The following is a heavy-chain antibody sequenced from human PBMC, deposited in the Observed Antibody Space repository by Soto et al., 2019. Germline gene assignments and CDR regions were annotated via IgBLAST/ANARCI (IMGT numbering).Heavy chain of an antibody. CDR1: GVSISNTSYY. J-gene: IGHJ4*02. Sequence: QLQLQESGPGLVKPSETLSLTCSVSGVSISNTSYYWGWIRQPPGKGLEWVGTIYCSGSTFYNPSLKSRVTISIDTSKNQFSLRLSSVTAADTAVYYCARHGSYWGQGTLVTVSS. CDR2: IYCSGST. V-gene: IGHV4-39*01. CDR3: ARHGSY.